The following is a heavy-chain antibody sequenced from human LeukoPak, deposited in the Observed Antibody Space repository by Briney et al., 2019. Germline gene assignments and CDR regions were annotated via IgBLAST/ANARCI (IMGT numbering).Heavy chain of an antibody. CDR1: GYTFTSYG. CDR2: ISAYNGNT. CDR3: ARADKRRPQLARKATPWDFDY. V-gene: IGHV1-18*01. J-gene: IGHJ4*02. D-gene: IGHD6-13*01. Sequence: ASVKVSCKASGYTFTSYGISWVRQAPGQGLEWMGWISAYNGNTNYAQKLQGRVTMTTDTSTSTAYMELRSLRSDDTAVYYCARADKRRPQLARKATPWDFDYWGQGTLVTVSS.